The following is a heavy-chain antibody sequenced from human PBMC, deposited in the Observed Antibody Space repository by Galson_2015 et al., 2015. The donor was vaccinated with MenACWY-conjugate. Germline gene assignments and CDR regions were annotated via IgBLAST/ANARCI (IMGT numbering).Heavy chain of an antibody. V-gene: IGHV1-69*13. CDR3: ARDLGYYDSSGYYWDAFDI. J-gene: IGHJ3*02. CDR1: GGTFSSYA. CDR2: IIPIFGTA. Sequence: SVKVSCKASGGTFSSYAISWVRQAPGQGLEWMGGIIPIFGTANYAQKFQGRVTITADESTSTAYMELSSLRSEDTAVYYCARDLGYYDSSGYYWDAFDIWGQGTMVTVSS. D-gene: IGHD3-22*01.